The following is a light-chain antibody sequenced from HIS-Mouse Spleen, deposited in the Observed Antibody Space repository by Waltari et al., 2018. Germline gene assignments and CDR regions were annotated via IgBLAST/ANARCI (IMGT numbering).Light chain of an antibody. CDR3: SSYTSSSTYV. J-gene: IGLJ1*01. CDR2: DVS. V-gene: IGLV2-14*03. CDR1: SRDVVGYHY. Sequence: QSALTQPASVSGSPGQSITIPCTGTSRDVVGYHYVSWYQQHPGKAPKLMIYDVSNRPSGVSNRFSGSKSGNTASLTISGLQAEDEADYYCSSYTSSSTYVFGTGTKVTVL.